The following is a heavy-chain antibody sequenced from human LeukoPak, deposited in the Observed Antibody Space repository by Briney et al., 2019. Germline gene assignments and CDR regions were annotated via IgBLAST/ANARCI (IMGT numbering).Heavy chain of an antibody. V-gene: IGHV4-59*01. D-gene: IGHD3-3*01. CDR3: ARGVWSGPVYYFDY. J-gene: IGHJ4*02. Sequence: SETLSLTCTISGGSISSYYWSWIRQPPGKGLEWIGYIYYSGSTNYNPSLKSRVTISVDTSKNQFSLKLSYVTAADTAVYYCARGVWSGPVYYFDYWGQGTLVTVSS. CDR1: GGSISSYY. CDR2: IYYSGST.